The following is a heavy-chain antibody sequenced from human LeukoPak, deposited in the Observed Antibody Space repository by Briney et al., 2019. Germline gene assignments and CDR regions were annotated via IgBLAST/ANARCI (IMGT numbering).Heavy chain of an antibody. D-gene: IGHD4-17*01. CDR3: ARLDYGDSTVSWFDP. Sequence: PGESLKISCKGSGYSFTSYWIGWVRQMPGKGLEWMGIIYPGDSDTRYSPSFQGQVTISADKSISTAYLQWSSLKASDTAMYYCARLDYGDSTVSWFDPWGQRTLLTVSS. CDR2: IYPGDSDT. J-gene: IGHJ5*02. CDR1: GYSFTSYW. V-gene: IGHV5-51*01.